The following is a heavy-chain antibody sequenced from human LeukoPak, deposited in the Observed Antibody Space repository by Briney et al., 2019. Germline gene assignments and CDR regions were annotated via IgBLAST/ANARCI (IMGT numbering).Heavy chain of an antibody. Sequence: ASVKVSCEASGYTFTGYYMHWVRQAPGQGLEWMGWINPNSGGTNYAQKFQGRVTMTRDTSISTAYMELSRLRSDDTAVYYCARINYDFPLYYMDVWGKGTTVTVSS. CDR2: INPNSGGT. J-gene: IGHJ6*03. V-gene: IGHV1-2*02. CDR1: GYTFTGYY. CDR3: ARINYDFPLYYMDV. D-gene: IGHD3-3*01.